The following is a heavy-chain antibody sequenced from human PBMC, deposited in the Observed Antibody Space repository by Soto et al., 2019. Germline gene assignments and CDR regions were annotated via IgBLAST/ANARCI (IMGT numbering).Heavy chain of an antibody. CDR2: IYYSGST. CDR1: GGSISSSSYY. D-gene: IGHD5-12*01. Sequence: SETLSLTCTVSGGSISSSSYYWGWIRQPPGKGLEWIGSIYYSGSTYYNPSLKSRVTISVDTSKNQFSLKLSSVTAADTAVYYCASEIGGYGTVDYWGQGTLVTVSS. V-gene: IGHV4-39*01. CDR3: ASEIGGYGTVDY. J-gene: IGHJ4*02.